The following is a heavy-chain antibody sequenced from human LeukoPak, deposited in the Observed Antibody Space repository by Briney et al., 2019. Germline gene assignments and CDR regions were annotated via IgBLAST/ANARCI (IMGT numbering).Heavy chain of an antibody. CDR3: ARELSYSLSRSYYFDY. J-gene: IGHJ4*02. Sequence: PSETLSLTCTVSGGSISSGDYYWSWIRQPPGKGLEWIGYIYYSGSTYYNPSLKSRVTISVDTSKNQFSLQLSSVTAADTAVYYCARELSYSLSRSYYFDYWGQGTLVTVSS. CDR2: IYYSGST. V-gene: IGHV4-30-4*08. D-gene: IGHD4-11*01. CDR1: GGSISSGDYY.